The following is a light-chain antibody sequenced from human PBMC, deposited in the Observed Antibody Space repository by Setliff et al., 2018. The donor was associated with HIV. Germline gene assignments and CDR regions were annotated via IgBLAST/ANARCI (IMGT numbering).Light chain of an antibody. CDR3: CSYVGGYF. V-gene: IGLV2-23*02. CDR1: SSDVGRYNT. Sequence: QSVLTQPASVSGSPGQSITISCTGTSSDVGRYNTVSWYQQHPGKAPKLMIYEVTKRPSGISDRFSASKSGNTASLTISGIQAEDKADYYCCSYVGGYFFGTGTKVTVL. CDR2: EVT. J-gene: IGLJ1*01.